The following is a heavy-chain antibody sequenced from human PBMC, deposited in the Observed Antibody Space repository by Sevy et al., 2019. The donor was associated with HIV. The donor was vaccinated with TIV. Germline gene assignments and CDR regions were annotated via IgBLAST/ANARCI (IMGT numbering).Heavy chain of an antibody. CDR1: GFTFSSYS. D-gene: IGHD5-18*01. Sequence: GGSLRLSCAASGFTFSSYSMNWVRQAPGKGLEWVSYISSSSSTIYYADSVKGRFIISRDNAKNSLYLQMNSLSDEDTAVYYCARAPDVDTAMVVDYWGQGTLVTVSS. V-gene: IGHV3-48*02. J-gene: IGHJ4*02. CDR3: ARAPDVDTAMVVDY. CDR2: ISSSSSTI.